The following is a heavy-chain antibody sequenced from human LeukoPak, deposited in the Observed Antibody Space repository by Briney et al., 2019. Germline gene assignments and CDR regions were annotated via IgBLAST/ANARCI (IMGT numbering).Heavy chain of an antibody. J-gene: IGHJ4*02. V-gene: IGHV4-59*08. CDR1: GGSSSGYY. CDR2: IYYSGST. Sequence: SETLSLTCAVYGGSSSGYYWSWIRQPPGKGLEWIGYIYYSGSTNYNPSLKSRVTISVDTSKNQFSLKLSSVTAADTAVYYCARTTYYYDSSGYQDYWGQGTLVTVSS. CDR3: ARTTYYYDSSGYQDY. D-gene: IGHD3-22*01.